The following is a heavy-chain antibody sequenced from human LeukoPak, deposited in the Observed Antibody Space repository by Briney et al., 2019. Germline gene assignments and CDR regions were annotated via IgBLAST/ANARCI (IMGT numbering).Heavy chain of an antibody. Sequence: GGSLSLSCAASWFTVSSNYMSWARQAPGEGLEWVSDIYSGGSTYYADSVKGRFTISRDNSKNTLYLQMNSLRAEDTAVYYCARDTPEARSGSYLDYWGQGTLVTVSS. CDR1: WFTVSSNY. D-gene: IGHD1-26*01. J-gene: IGHJ4*02. CDR2: IYSGGST. CDR3: ARDTPEARSGSYLDY. V-gene: IGHV3-53*01.